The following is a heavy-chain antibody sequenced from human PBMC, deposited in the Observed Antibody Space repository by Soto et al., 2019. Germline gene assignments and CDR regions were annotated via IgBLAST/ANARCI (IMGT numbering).Heavy chain of an antibody. CDR3: ARGIYYDFWSGSYYGMDV. V-gene: IGHV1-8*01. CDR1: GYTFTSYD. D-gene: IGHD3-3*01. Sequence: QVQLVQSGAEVKKPGASVKVSCKASGYTFTSYDINWVRQATGQGLEWMGWMNPNSGNTGYAQKFQGRVTMTRNXXIXTXXMELSSLRSEDTAVYYCARGIYYDFWSGSYYGMDVWGQGTTATVSS. CDR2: MNPNSGNT. J-gene: IGHJ6*02.